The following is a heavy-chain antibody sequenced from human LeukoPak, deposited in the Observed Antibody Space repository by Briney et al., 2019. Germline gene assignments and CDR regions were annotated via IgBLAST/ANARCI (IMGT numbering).Heavy chain of an antibody. V-gene: IGHV4-38-2*02. D-gene: IGHD3-22*01. CDR1: GYSLSSGFF. CDR2: FSHRGGS. Sequence: AETLSLTCTVSGYSLSSGFFCDWIRQSPGKGLEWIGSFSHRGGSYHNPSLKSRVTISVDTSKNQFSLKLLSVTAADTAVYYCARAQDFSDSSGPNYLDFWGQGILVTVSS. CDR3: ARAQDFSDSSGPNYLDF. J-gene: IGHJ4*02.